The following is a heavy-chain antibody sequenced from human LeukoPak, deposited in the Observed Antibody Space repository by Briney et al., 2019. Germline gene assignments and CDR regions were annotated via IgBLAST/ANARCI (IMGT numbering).Heavy chain of an antibody. CDR1: GYTFTGYY. V-gene: IGHV1-2*06. D-gene: IGHD3-10*01. Sequence: ASVKVSCKASGYTFTGYYMHWVRQAPGQGLEWMGRINPNGGGTNYAQKFQGRVTMTRDTSISTAYMELSRLRSDDTAVYYCARDLITMVRGVAPSDYWGQGTLVTVSS. CDR3: ARDLITMVRGVAPSDY. CDR2: INPNGGGT. J-gene: IGHJ4*02.